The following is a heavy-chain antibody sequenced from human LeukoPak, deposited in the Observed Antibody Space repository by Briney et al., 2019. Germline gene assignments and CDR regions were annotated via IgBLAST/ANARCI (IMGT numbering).Heavy chain of an antibody. V-gene: IGHV1-18*01. J-gene: IGHJ3*02. D-gene: IGHD2-15*01. CDR1: GYTFTSYG. CDR2: ISAYNGNT. CDR3: ARLREYCSGGSCYGGNAFDI. Sequence: ASVKVSCKASGYTFTSYGISWVRQAPGQGLEWMGWISAYNGNTNYAQKLQGRVTMTTDTSTSTAYMELRSLRSDDTAVYYCARLREYCSGGSCYGGNAFDIWGQGTMVTVSS.